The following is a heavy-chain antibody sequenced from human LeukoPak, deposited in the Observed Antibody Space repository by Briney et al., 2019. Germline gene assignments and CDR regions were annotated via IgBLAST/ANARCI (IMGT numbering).Heavy chain of an antibody. CDR3: ARGGSGTYYHY. D-gene: IGHD1-26*01. CDR1: GGSISSFY. V-gene: IGHV4-59*01. CDR2: IYYSGST. Sequence: SETLSLTCTVSGGSISSFYWSWIRQPPGKGLEWIGYIYYSGSTNYNPSLKSRVTISVDTSKNQFSLKLSSVTAADTAVYYCARGGSGTYYHYWGQGTLVTVSS. J-gene: IGHJ4*02.